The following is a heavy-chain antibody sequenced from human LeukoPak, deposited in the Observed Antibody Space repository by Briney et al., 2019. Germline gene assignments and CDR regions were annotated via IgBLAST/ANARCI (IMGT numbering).Heavy chain of an antibody. CDR3: ARSAGYNYRLDY. D-gene: IGHD5-24*01. J-gene: IGHJ4*02. CDR1: GYSISSGYY. Sequence: SETLSPTCAVSGYSISSGYYWGWIRQPPGKGLEWIGSIYHSGSTYYNPSLKSRVTISVDTSKNQFSLKLSSVTAADTAVYYCARSAGYNYRLDYWGQGTLVTVSS. V-gene: IGHV4-38-2*01. CDR2: IYHSGST.